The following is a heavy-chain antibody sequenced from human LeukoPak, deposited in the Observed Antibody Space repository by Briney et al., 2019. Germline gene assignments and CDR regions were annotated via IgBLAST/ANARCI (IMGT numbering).Heavy chain of an antibody. CDR3: ARDRGLDNAGQRPMREGGYPPKY. CDR2: ISSSSTI. V-gene: IGHV3-48*01. D-gene: IGHD3-22*01. Sequence: GGSLRLSCAASGFTFSSYSMNWVRQAPGKGLEWVSYISSSSTIYYADSVKGRFTISRDNAKNSLYLQMNSLRAEDTAVYYCARDRGLDNAGQRPMREGGYPPKYWGQGTLVTVSS. CDR1: GFTFSSYS. J-gene: IGHJ4*02.